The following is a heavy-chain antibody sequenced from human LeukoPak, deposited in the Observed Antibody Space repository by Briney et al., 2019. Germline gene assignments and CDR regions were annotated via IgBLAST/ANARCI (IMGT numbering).Heavy chain of an antibody. CDR1: GFTFSSYA. CDR3: AKATGNLGN. Sequence: QPGGSLRLSCAASGFTFSSYAMSWVRQAPGKELEWVSTISNSDGKTYYADSVKGRFTISRDNSKNTLYVQMNSLTAEDTAIYYCAKATGNLGNWGQGTLVTVSS. J-gene: IGHJ4*02. CDR2: ISNSDGKT. D-gene: IGHD1-1*01. V-gene: IGHV3-23*01.